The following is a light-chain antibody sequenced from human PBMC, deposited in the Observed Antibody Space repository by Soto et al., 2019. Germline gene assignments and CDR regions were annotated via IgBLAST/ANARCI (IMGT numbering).Light chain of an antibody. V-gene: IGLV2-14*01. CDR2: EVS. J-gene: IGLJ2*01. CDR1: SSDVGGYNY. Sequence: QSALTQPASLSGSPGQSITISCTGNSSDVGGYNYVSWYQQHPGKAPKLMIYEVSNRPSGVSNRLSGAKSGNTASLTISGLPAEDEADYYCRSYTSSSTLVVFGGGTKVTVL. CDR3: RSYTSSSTLVV.